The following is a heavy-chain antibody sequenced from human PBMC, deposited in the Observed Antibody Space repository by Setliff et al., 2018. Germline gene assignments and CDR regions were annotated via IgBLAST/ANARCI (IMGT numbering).Heavy chain of an antibody. D-gene: IGHD3-3*01. Sequence: SETLSLTCTVSGGSISSGSYYWSWIRQPAGKGLEWIGRIYTSGSTNYNPSLKSRVTISVDTSKNQFSLKLSSVTAADTAVYYCARDFTYYNFWSGYGYGMDVWGQGTTVTVSS. CDR2: IYTSGST. J-gene: IGHJ6*02. CDR1: GGSISSGSYY. V-gene: IGHV4-61*02. CDR3: ARDFTYYNFWSGYGYGMDV.